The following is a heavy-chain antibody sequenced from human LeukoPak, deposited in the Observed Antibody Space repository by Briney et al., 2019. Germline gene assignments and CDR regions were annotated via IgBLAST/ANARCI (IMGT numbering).Heavy chain of an antibody. V-gene: IGHV1-8*01. J-gene: IGHJ4*02. CDR2: MNPNSGNT. D-gene: IGHD6-19*01. Sequence: ASVKVSCKASGYTFTSYDINWVRQATGQGLEWMGWMNPNSGNTGYAQKFQGRVTMTRDTSISTAYMELSSLRSEDTAVYYCATEYSSGWSLSYWGQGTLVTVSS. CDR3: ATEYSSGWSLSY. CDR1: GYTFTSYD.